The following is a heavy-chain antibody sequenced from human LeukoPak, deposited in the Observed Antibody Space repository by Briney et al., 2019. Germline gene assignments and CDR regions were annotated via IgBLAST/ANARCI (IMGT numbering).Heavy chain of an antibody. D-gene: IGHD3-9*01. CDR3: ARGASYDILTGYYDY. J-gene: IGHJ4*02. V-gene: IGHV4-59*01. CDR2: IYYSGST. Sequence: SETLSLTCPVSGGSISSYYWSWIRQPPGKGLEWIGYIYYSGSTNYNPSLKSRVTISVDTSKNQFSLKLSSVTAADTAVYYCARGASYDILTGYYDYWGQGTLVTVSS. CDR1: GGSISSYY.